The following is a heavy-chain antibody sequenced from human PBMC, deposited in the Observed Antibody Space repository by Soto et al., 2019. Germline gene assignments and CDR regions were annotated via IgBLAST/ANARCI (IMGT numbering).Heavy chain of an antibody. J-gene: IGHJ4*02. Sequence: QVPLVQSGAEVKKPGASVKVSCKASGYTFTNYGITWVRQAPGQGLEWMGWISGYNGNTNYPQKVQGRVTMTTDPSTNTAYMELRSLSSDDTAVYYCAGDPDLYSTNSPPDLWGQGTLVTVSS. CDR3: AGDPDLYSTNSPPDL. CDR2: ISGYNGNT. D-gene: IGHD6-13*01. CDR1: GYTFTNYG. V-gene: IGHV1-18*01.